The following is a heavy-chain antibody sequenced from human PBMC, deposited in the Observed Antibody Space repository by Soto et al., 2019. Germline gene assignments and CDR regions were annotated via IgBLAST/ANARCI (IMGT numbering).Heavy chain of an antibody. CDR3: FTETYFSYHGMDV. J-gene: IGHJ6*02. D-gene: IGHD4-17*01. CDR1: WFALSGCT. CDR2: IRSKDNSYAT. Sequence: PGGALRLSGAGSWFALSGCTIHWIRQASGKGLDGVGRIRSKDNSYATAYAASVKCRFIISRDDSKTTAYLQMSRLTLEDTAVYYCFTETYFSYHGMDVWGQGTTVTVSS. V-gene: IGHV3-73*01.